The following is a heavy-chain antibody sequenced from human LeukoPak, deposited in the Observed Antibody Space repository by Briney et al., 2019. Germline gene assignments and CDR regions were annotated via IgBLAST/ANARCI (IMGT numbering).Heavy chain of an antibody. Sequence: SETLSLTCTVSGGSISSGDYYWSWIRQPPGKGLEWIGYIYYSGSTYYNPSLKSRVTISGDTSKNQFSLKLSSVTAADTAVYYCASDALRGGYEYWGQGTLVTVSS. V-gene: IGHV4-30-4*01. D-gene: IGHD5-12*01. CDR3: ASDALRGGYEY. J-gene: IGHJ4*02. CDR1: GGSISSGDYY. CDR2: IYYSGST.